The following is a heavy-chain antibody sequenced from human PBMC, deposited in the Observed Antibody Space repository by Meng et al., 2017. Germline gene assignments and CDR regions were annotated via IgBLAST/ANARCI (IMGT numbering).Heavy chain of an antibody. CDR1: GYSFTSYW. Sequence: GESLKISCKGSGYSFTSYWIGWVRQMPGKGLEWRGIIYPGDSDTRYSPSFQGQVTISADKSISTAYLQWSSLKASDTAMYYCARQGDHYYDSSGYSLLGVWFDPWGQGTLVTVSS. J-gene: IGHJ5*02. CDR2: IYPGDSDT. CDR3: ARQGDHYYDSSGYSLLGVWFDP. V-gene: IGHV5-51*01. D-gene: IGHD3-22*01.